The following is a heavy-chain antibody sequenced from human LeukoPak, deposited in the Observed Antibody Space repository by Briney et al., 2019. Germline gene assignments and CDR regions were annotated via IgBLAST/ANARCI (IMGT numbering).Heavy chain of an antibody. D-gene: IGHD3-16*01. CDR1: GYTFTGYY. CDR3: ARVAMITSSPYYFDY. Sequence: ASVKVSCKASGYTFTGYYMHWVRQAPGQGLEWMGWINPNSGGTNYAQKFQGRVTMTRDTSISPAHMELSRLRPDDTALFSCARVAMITSSPYYFDYWGQGTLVAVSS. V-gene: IGHV1-2*02. J-gene: IGHJ4*02. CDR2: INPNSGGT.